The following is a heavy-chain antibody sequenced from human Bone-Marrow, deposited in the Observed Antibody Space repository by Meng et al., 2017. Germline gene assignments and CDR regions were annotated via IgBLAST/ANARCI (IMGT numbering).Heavy chain of an antibody. D-gene: IGHD5-24*01. CDR2: IYHSGST. CDR3: ARGERWLQFRHWFDP. CDR1: GGSISSGYY. J-gene: IGHJ5*02. V-gene: IGHV4-38-2*02. Sequence: GSLRLSCTVSGGSISSGYYWGWIRQPPGKGLEWIGSIYHSGSTYYNPSLKSRVTISVDTSKNQFSLKLSSVTAADTAVYYCARGERWLQFRHWFDPWGQGTLVTVSS.